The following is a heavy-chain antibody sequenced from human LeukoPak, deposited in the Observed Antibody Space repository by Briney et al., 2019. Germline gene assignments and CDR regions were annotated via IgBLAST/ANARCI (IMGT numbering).Heavy chain of an antibody. D-gene: IGHD1-7*01. CDR3: ARDPAGELELRGYFDY. CDR1: GYTFTSYY. CDR2: INPSGGST. J-gene: IGHJ4*02. Sequence: ASVNVSCKASGYTFTSYYMHWVRQAPGQGLEWMGIINPSGGSTSYAQKFQGRVTMTRDTSTSTVYMELSSLRSEDTAVYYCARDPAGELELRGYFDYWGQGTLVTVSS. V-gene: IGHV1-46*01.